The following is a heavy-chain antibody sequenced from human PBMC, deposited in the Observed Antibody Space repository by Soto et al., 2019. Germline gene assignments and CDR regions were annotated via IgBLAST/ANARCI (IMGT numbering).Heavy chain of an antibody. J-gene: IGHJ3*02. CDR3: ARAGYSYGLPDAIDI. CDR1: GGTFSSYA. D-gene: IGHD5-18*01. Sequence: GASVKVSCKASGGTFSSYAISWVRQAPVLGLEWMVWIIPIFGTANYAQKFQGGVTMTRDKPSSTAYMELSRLRSGDTAVYYCARAGYSYGLPDAIDIWGQGTMVTVSS. CDR2: IIPIFGTA. V-gene: IGHV1-69*05.